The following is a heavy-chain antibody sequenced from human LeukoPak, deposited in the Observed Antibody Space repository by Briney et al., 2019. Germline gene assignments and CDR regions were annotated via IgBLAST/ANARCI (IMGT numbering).Heavy chain of an antibody. CDR2: INSDGSST. CDR1: GFTFSSYW. D-gene: IGHD3-9*01. V-gene: IGHV3-74*01. Sequence: GGSLRLSCAASGFTFSSYWMHWVRQAPGKGLVWVSRINSDGSSTSYADSVKGRFTISRDNAKNSLYLQMNSLRAEDTAVYCVRDYENLTGSKTRLHYWGQGTLVTVSS. CDR3: VRDYENLTGSKTRLHY. J-gene: IGHJ4*02.